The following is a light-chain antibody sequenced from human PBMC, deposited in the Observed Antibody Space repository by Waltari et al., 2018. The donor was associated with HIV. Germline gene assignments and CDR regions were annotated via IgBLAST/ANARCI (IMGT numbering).Light chain of an antibody. Sequence: QSVLTQPPSASGTPGQRVTISCSGSSSNIVTNYVSWYKQFPGTAPELVVYHTNQRPLGVPDRFSGSKSGTSASLAISGFRSEDEADYYCAAWDDSLSAWLFGGGTRLNVL. V-gene: IGLV1-47*01. CDR1: SSNIVTNY. CDR3: AAWDDSLSAWL. J-gene: IGLJ2*01. CDR2: HTN.